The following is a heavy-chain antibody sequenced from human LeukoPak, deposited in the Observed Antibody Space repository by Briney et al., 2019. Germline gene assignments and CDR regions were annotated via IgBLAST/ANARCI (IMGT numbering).Heavy chain of an antibody. CDR1: GYTFTSYD. CDR2: MNPNSGNT. Sequence: ASVTVSCKASGYTFTSYDINWVRQATGQGLEWMGWMNPNSGNTGYAQKFQGRVTMTRNTSISTAYMELSSPRSEDTAVYYCARGRGIVATGSKGNFDYWGQGTLVTVSS. CDR3: ARGRGIVATGSKGNFDY. D-gene: IGHD5-12*01. J-gene: IGHJ4*02. V-gene: IGHV1-8*01.